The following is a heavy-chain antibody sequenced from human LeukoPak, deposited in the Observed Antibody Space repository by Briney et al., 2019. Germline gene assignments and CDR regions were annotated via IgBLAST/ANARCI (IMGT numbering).Heavy chain of an antibody. D-gene: IGHD3-3*01. V-gene: IGHV3-23*01. CDR3: AKVVVGDDFWSGYYSDY. J-gene: IGHJ4*02. CDR1: GFTFSSYA. Sequence: VGSLRLSCAASGFTFSSYAMSWVRQAPGKGLEWVSAISDSGGSTYYADSVKGRFTISRDNSKNTLYLQMNSLRAEDTAVYYCAKVVVGDDFWSGYYSDYWGQGTLVTVSS. CDR2: ISDSGGST.